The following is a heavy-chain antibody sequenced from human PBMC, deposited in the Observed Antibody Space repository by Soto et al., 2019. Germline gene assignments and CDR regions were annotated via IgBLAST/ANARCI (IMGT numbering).Heavy chain of an antibody. V-gene: IGHV1-3*05. CDR1: GYTFTGYA. J-gene: IGHJ4*02. Sequence: QVQLVQSGAEEKKPGASVKVSCKASGYTFTGYAMHWVRQAPGQRLEWMGWINAGNGNTKYSQKFQGRVIITRDTSASTAYMELSSLRSEDTAVYYCARAVAVPADFDYWGPGTLVTVSS. CDR3: ARAVAVPADFDY. CDR2: INAGNGNT. D-gene: IGHD6-19*01.